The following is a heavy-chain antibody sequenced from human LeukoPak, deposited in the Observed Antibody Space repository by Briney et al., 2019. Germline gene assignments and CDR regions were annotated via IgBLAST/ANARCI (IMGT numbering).Heavy chain of an antibody. Sequence: GGSLRLSCAASGFTFSSYSMNWVRQAPGKGLEWVSVISGSGDTTEYADSVKGRFAISRDNSDNTVYLEMNRLRVEDTAVYYCARGGPSVKMIRGDFDHWGQGTLVTVSS. CDR3: ARGGPSVKMIRGDFDH. V-gene: IGHV3-23*01. CDR2: ISGSGDTT. CDR1: GFTFSSYS. J-gene: IGHJ4*02. D-gene: IGHD3-10*01.